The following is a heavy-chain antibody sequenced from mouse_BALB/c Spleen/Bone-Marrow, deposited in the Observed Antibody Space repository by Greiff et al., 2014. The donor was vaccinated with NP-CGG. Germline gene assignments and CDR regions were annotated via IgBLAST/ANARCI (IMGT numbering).Heavy chain of an antibody. CDR3: ARYYYGSSSFAY. CDR2: IYPGNVNT. V-gene: IGHV1S56*01. Sequence: QVQLQQSGPELVKPGASVRISCKASGYTFTSYYIHWVKQRPGQGLEWIGWIYPGNVNTKYNEKFKGKATLTADKSSSTAYMQLSSLTSEDSAVYFCARYYYGSSSFAYWGQGTLVTVPA. D-gene: IGHD1-1*01. J-gene: IGHJ3*01. CDR1: GYTFTSYY.